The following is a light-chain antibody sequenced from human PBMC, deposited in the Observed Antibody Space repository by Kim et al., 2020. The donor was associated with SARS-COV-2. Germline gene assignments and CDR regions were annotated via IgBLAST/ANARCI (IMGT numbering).Light chain of an antibody. Sequence: LAPGERATPSCRASQSGSSYLAWYQQKPGQAPRLLIYDASDRATGSPARFSGSGSVTDFTLTISSLEPEDVAVYYCQQRSHWPLTFGGGTKVDIK. J-gene: IGKJ4*01. CDR1: QSGSSY. V-gene: IGKV3-11*01. CDR2: DAS. CDR3: QQRSHWPLT.